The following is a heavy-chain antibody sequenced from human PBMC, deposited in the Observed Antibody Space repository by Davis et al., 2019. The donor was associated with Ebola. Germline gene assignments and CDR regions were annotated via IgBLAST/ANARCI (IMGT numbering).Heavy chain of an antibody. Sequence: GESLKISCVASGFTFRKYAMSWVRQGLGKGLEWVSGISGSGESTYYADSVKGRFTISRDTSKNTLDLQMNFLRAEDTAVYYCAKGPYNSSSPVGWFDPWGQGTLVTVSS. J-gene: IGHJ5*02. CDR2: ISGSGEST. D-gene: IGHD6-13*01. CDR3: AKGPYNSSSPVGWFDP. V-gene: IGHV3-23*01. CDR1: GFTFRKYA.